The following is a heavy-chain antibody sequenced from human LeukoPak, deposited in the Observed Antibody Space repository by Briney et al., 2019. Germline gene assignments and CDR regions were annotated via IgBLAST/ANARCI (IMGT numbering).Heavy chain of an antibody. D-gene: IGHD2-2*01. CDR3: ARAPITSPFYFDY. J-gene: IGHJ4*02. CDR1: GFAFDEHG. V-gene: IGHV3-20*04. CDR2: INWSGGST. Sequence: PGGSLRLSCTASGFAFDEHGMSWVRQVPGKGLEWGSGINWSGGSTVYADPLRGRFTISRDNAKNSLYLQMDSLRAEDTALYSCARAPITSPFYFDYWGQGTLVTVSS.